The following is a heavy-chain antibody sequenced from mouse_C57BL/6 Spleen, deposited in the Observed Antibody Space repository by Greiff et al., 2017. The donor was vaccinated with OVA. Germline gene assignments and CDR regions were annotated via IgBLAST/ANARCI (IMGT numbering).Heavy chain of an antibody. D-gene: IGHD2-5*01. CDR1: GYTFTTYP. V-gene: IGHV1-47*01. Sequence: VQLQQSGAELVKPGASVKMSCKASGYTFTTYPIEWMKQNHGKSLEWIGNFHPYNDDTKYNDKFKGKATLTVEKSASTVYLELSRLTSDDSAVYYCATYSNYDYYAMDYWGQGTSVTVSS. J-gene: IGHJ4*01. CDR2: FHPYNDDT. CDR3: ATYSNYDYYAMDY.